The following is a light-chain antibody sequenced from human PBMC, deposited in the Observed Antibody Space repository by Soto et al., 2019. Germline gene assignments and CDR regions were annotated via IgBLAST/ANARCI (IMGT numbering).Light chain of an antibody. CDR1: QGISHY. CDR3: LQDYNYPLT. V-gene: IGKV1-6*01. J-gene: IGKJ4*01. CDR2: AAS. Sequence: AIQMTQSPSSLYASVGDRVTITCRARQGISHYLGWYQQKPWKAPNLLIYAASSLQSGYPSRFSGSGSGTEFTLTIGSLQPEGFATYYCLQDYNYPLTFGGGTKVEIK.